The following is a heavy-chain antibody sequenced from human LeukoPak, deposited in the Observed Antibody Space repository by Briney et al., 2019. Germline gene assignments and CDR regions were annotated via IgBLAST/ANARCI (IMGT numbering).Heavy chain of an antibody. J-gene: IGHJ4*02. Sequence: GGSLRLSCVVSGFTFSSYWMSWVRQAPGKGLEWVAVIWYDGSNKYYADSVKGRFTISRDNSKSTLYLQMNSLRAEDTAVYYCARDPPGYWGQGTLVTVSS. CDR3: ARDPPGY. CDR1: GFTFSSYW. V-gene: IGHV3-33*08. CDR2: IWYDGSNK.